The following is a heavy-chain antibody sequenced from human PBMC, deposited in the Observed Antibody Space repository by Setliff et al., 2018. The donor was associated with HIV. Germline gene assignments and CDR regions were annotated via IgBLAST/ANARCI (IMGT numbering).Heavy chain of an antibody. V-gene: IGHV4-61*02. D-gene: IGHD3-16*02. Sequence: SETLSLTCTVSGGSISSGSNYWTWIRQPAGKPLEWVGRVYTSGSATYNPSLKSRVSISTDTSTNQFSLKLKSVTAADTAVYYCARGFAFGGVIVIPYYFDYWGQGTLVTVSS. CDR3: ARGFAFGGVIVIPYYFDY. CDR1: GGSISSGSNY. CDR2: VYTSGSA. J-gene: IGHJ4*02.